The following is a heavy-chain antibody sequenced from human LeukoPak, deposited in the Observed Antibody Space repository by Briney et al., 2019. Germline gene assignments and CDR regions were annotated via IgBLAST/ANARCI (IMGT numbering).Heavy chain of an antibody. J-gene: IGHJ4*02. CDR3: ARHFGYSSSHFDY. D-gene: IGHD6-19*01. CDR2: IYYTGST. CDR1: GGSISSSSYY. Sequence: SETLSLTCTVSGGSISSSSYYWGWIRRAPEKGLEWIGGIYYTGSTYYNPSLKSRVTISVDTSKNQFSLKLSSVTAADTAVFYCARHFGYSSSHFDYWGQGTLVTVSS. V-gene: IGHV4-39*01.